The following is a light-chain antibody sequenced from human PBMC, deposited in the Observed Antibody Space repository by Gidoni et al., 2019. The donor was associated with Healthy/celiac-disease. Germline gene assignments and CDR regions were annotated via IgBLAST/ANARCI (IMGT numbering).Light chain of an antibody. J-gene: IGKJ4*01. CDR3: MQALQTPLT. V-gene: IGKV2-28*01. Sequence: DIVMTQSPLSLPVTPGEPASISCRSSQSLLHSNGYNYLVWYLQKPGQSPQLLIYLGSNRASGVPDRFSGSGSGTDFTLKISRVEAEDVGVYYCMQALQTPLTFXGXTKVEIK. CDR1: QSLLHSNGYNY. CDR2: LGS.